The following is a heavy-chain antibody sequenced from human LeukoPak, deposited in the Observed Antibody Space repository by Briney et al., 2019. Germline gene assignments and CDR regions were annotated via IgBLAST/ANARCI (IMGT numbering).Heavy chain of an antibody. Sequence: ASVKVSCKASGYTFTSYYMHWVRQAPGQGLEWMGIINASGGDTSYAQKFQGRVTMTRDTSTSTVYMELSSLRSEDTAVHYCARAYTDIVYWFDTWGQGTLVTVSS. J-gene: IGHJ5*02. D-gene: IGHD5-18*01. CDR3: ARAYTDIVYWFDT. CDR2: INASGGDT. CDR1: GYTFTSYY. V-gene: IGHV1-46*01.